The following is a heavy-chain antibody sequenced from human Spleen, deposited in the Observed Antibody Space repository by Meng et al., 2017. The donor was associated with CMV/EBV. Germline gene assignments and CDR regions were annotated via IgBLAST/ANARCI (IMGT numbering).Heavy chain of an antibody. J-gene: IGHJ4*02. CDR1: GFTFSSYE. CDR3: AKTDGYNYALFDN. V-gene: IGHV3-48*03. Sequence: GESLKISCAASGFTFSSYEMNWVRQAPGKGLEWISYISASGNIIYDAESVKGRFTISRDNAKNSLYLQMNSLRAEDTAVYYCAKTDGYNYALFDNWGRGTLVTVSS. CDR2: ISASGNII. D-gene: IGHD5-18*01.